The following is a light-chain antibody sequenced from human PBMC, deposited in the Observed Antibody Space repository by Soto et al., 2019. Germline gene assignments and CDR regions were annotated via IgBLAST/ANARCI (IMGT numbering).Light chain of an antibody. CDR1: SSDVGGYNY. V-gene: IGLV2-14*03. CDR2: DVI. CDR3: SSYTSTSTLV. J-gene: IGLJ3*02. Sequence: QSALSQPASVSGSPGQSITISCTGTSSDVGGYNYVSWYQQHPGEAPKLMIYDVINRPSGVSSRFSGSKSGNTASLTISGLQADDVGDYYCSSYTSTSTLVFGGGTKLTVL.